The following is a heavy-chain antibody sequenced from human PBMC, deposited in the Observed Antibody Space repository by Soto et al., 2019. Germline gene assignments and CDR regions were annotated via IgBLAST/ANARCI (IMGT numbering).Heavy chain of an antibody. CDR3: ARAITMVRGDIYYYYGMEV. CDR2: IWYDGSNK. D-gene: IGHD3-10*01. Sequence: GGSLRLSCAASGFTFSSYGMHWVRQAPGKGLEWVAVIWYDGSNKYYADSVKGRFTISRDNSKNTLYLQMNSLRAEDTAVYYCARAITMVRGDIYYYYGMEVWGQGTTVTV. CDR1: GFTFSSYG. J-gene: IGHJ6*02. V-gene: IGHV3-33*01.